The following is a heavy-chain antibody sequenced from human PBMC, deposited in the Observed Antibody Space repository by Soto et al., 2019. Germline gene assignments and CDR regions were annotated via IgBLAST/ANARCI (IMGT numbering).Heavy chain of an antibody. CDR1: EFNFNSAW. J-gene: IGHJ3*02. CDR2: IKSKSDVGTT. CDR3: TTSIVVTTFDVFDI. V-gene: IGHV3-15*01. D-gene: IGHD4-17*01. Sequence: GWSLRLSCAAAEFNFNSAWMSWVRQAPGKGLEWVGLIKSKSDVGTTDYAAPVKGRFTISRDDSKNTLYLRMSGLKTEDTALYFCTTSIVVTTFDVFDIWGQGTMVTASS.